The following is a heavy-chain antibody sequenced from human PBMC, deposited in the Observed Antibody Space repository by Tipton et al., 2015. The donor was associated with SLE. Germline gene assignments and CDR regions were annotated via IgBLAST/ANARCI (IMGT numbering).Heavy chain of an antibody. V-gene: IGHV4-39*01. D-gene: IGHD1-26*01. J-gene: IGHJ2*01. Sequence: TLSLTCTVSGGSIRSSSHYWGWIRQPPGKGLEWIGSIYYSGSTYYNPSLKSRVTISVDTSKNQFSLKLSSVTAADTAVYYCERVRGGSYWYFDLWGRGTLVTVSS. CDR2: IYYSGST. CDR3: ERVRGGSYWYFDL. CDR1: GGSIRSSSHY.